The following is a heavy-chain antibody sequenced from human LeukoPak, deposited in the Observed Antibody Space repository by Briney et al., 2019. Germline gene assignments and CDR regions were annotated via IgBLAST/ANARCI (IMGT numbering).Heavy chain of an antibody. V-gene: IGHV1-2*02. J-gene: IGHJ4*02. CDR1: GYTFTRYY. CDR3: ARGGVGGTLGYFDY. CDR2: INPNSGGT. D-gene: IGHD1-26*01. Sequence: ASVKVSCKASGYTFTRYYFHWVRQAPGQGLEWMGWINPNSGGTKYAQKFQGRVTMTRDTSMSTAYMELSRLRSDDTAVYYCARGGVGGTLGYFDYWGQGTLVTVSS.